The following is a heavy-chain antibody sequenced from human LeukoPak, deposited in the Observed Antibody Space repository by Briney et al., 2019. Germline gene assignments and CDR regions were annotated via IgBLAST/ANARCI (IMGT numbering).Heavy chain of an antibody. J-gene: IGHJ4*02. CDR2: ISHSGST. Sequence: LSETLSLTRPVSHDSISNDFWSWLRPPPGRGLEWIGYISHSGSTKYNPSLPSRTTISVDTPKNQFSLKLSSVTAADTAVHYCARHHRDCRNTSCYVCDYWGQGSPATVPS. V-gene: IGHV4-59*08. CDR3: ARHHRDCRNTSCYVCDY. CDR1: HDSISNDF. D-gene: IGHD2-2*01.